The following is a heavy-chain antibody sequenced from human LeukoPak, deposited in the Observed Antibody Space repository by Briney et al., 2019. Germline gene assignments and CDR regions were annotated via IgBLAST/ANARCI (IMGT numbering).Heavy chain of an antibody. CDR3: VKGGNIVVVPAAIAEYFQH. V-gene: IGHV3-64D*06. J-gene: IGHJ1*01. CDR2: ISSNGGST. CDR1: GFTFSSYS. D-gene: IGHD2-2*02. Sequence: PGGSLRLSCAASGFTFSSYSMNWVRQAPGKGLEYVSAISSNGGSTYYADSVKGRFTISRDNSKNTLYLQMSSLRAEDTAVYYCVKGGNIVVVPAAIAEYFQHWGQGTLVTVSS.